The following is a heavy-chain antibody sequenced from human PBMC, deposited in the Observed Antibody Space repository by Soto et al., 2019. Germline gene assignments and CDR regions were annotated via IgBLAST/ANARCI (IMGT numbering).Heavy chain of an antibody. CDR3: ARGTVTTWFDP. CDR2: IDPSGGST. D-gene: IGHD4-4*01. Sequence: QVQLVQSGAEVKKPGASVKVSCKASGYTFTSYYMHWVRQAPGQGLAWMGIIDPSGGSTSYAQKYQGRVTMTRDTCTSTVCMELSSLRSEDTAVYYCARGTVTTWFDPWGQGTLVTVSS. CDR1: GYTFTSYY. J-gene: IGHJ5*02. V-gene: IGHV1-46*01.